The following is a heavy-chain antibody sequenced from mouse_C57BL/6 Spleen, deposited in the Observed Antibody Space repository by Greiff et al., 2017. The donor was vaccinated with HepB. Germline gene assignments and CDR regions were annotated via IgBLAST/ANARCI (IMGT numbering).Heavy chain of an antibody. V-gene: IGHV3-6*01. CDR1: GYSITSGYY. D-gene: IGHD2-3*01. Sequence: VQLKESGPGLVKPSQSLSLTCSVTGYSITSGYYWNWIRQFPGNKLEWMGYISYDGSNNYNPSLKNRISITRDTSKNQFFLKLNSVTTEDTATYYCAREDDGYWDYWGQGTTLTVSS. CDR3: AREDDGYWDY. CDR2: ISYDGSN. J-gene: IGHJ2*01.